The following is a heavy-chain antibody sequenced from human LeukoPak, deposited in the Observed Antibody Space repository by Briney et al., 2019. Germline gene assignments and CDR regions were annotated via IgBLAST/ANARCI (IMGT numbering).Heavy chain of an antibody. Sequence: ASVKVSCKASGYTFTTYYLHWVRQAPGQGLEWVGIVNPSGGSTNYAQKFQGRVTITRDTSTSTVYMELSSLRSEDTAIYYCARVARGQLVQFDYWGQGTLVTVSS. D-gene: IGHD6-6*01. CDR2: VNPSGGST. CDR1: GYTFTTYY. J-gene: IGHJ4*02. CDR3: ARVARGQLVQFDY. V-gene: IGHV1-46*01.